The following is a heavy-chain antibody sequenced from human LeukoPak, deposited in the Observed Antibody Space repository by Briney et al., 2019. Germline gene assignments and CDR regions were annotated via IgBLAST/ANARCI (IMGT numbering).Heavy chain of an antibody. V-gene: IGHV3-74*01. CDR3: ANKLSYSSGWF. J-gene: IGHJ4*02. CDR2: INSDGSII. D-gene: IGHD6-19*01. CDR1: GFTFSNYW. Sequence: GGSLRLSCAASGFTFSNYWMHWVRQGPGKGLAWISRINSDGSIINYADSVKGRFTISRDNSKNTVYLQMNSLRTEDTAVYYCANKLSYSSGWFWGQGTLVTVSS.